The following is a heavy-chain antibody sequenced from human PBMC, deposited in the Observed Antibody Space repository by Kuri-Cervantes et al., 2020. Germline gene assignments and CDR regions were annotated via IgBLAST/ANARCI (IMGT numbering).Heavy chain of an antibody. D-gene: IGHD2-15*01. CDR1: GFTFSDYY. CDR3: AREDIVVVVAATVFDY. CDR2: ISYDGSNK. Sequence: GGSLRLSCAASGFTFSDYYMSWIRQAPGKGLEWVAVISYDGSNKYYADSVKGRFTISRDNSKNTLYLQMNSLRAEDTAVYYCAREDIVVVVAATVFDYWGQGTLVTVSS. J-gene: IGHJ4*02. V-gene: IGHV3-30-3*01.